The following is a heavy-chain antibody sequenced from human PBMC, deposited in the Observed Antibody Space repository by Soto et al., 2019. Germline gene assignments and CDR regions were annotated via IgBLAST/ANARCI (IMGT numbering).Heavy chain of an antibody. J-gene: IGHJ3*02. Sequence: GGSLRLSCAASGFTFSSYEMNWVRQAPGKGLEWVSYISSSGSTIYYADSVKGRFTISRDNAKNSLYLQMNSLRAEDPAVYYCAREMGATAFDIWGQGTMVTVSS. CDR2: ISSSGSTI. D-gene: IGHD1-26*01. V-gene: IGHV3-48*03. CDR1: GFTFSSYE. CDR3: AREMGATAFDI.